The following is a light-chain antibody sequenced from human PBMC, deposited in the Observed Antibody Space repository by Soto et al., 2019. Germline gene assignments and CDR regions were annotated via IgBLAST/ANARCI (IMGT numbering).Light chain of an antibody. CDR1: QSISSW. CDR2: DAS. CDR3: QQYNTYSSLT. V-gene: IGKV1-5*01. Sequence: DIQMTQSPSTLSASVGDRFTITCRASQSISSWLAWYQQKLGRAPRLXXYDASSLESGVPSRFSGSGYGTEFTLTISSLQPEDFANYYCQQYNTYSSLTFGGGTKVDIK. J-gene: IGKJ4*01.